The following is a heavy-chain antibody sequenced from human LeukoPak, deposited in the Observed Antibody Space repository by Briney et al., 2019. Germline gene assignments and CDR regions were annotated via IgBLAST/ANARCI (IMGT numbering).Heavy chain of an antibody. Sequence: GGSLRLSCAASGFTFSSYAMSWVRQAPGKGLEWVSAISGSGGSTYYADSVKGRFTISRDNSKKTLYLQMNSLRAEDTAVYYCAKAFGGDYYDSSGYHPFDYWGQGTLVTVSS. CDR1: GFTFSSYA. CDR3: AKAFGGDYYDSSGYHPFDY. D-gene: IGHD3-22*01. J-gene: IGHJ4*02. CDR2: ISGSGGST. V-gene: IGHV3-23*01.